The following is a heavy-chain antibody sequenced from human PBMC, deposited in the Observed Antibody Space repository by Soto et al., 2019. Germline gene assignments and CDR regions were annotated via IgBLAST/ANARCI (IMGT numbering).Heavy chain of an antibody. Sequence: SETLSLTCTVSGDSISSSNYYWVWIRQPPGKGLEWIGYIYYSGSTDYNPSLNSRVTISVDTSKNQFSLKLSSVTAADTAVYYCARDQARRYGMDVWGPGTTVTVSS. CDR3: ARDQARRYGMDV. CDR2: IYYSGST. J-gene: IGHJ6*02. V-gene: IGHV4-39*07. CDR1: GDSISSSNYY.